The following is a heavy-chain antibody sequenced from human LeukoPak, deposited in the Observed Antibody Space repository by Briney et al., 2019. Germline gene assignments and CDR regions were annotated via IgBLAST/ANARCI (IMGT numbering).Heavy chain of an antibody. CDR1: GFPFSNYA. CDR2: ISYDGSTK. J-gene: IGHJ4*02. Sequence: PGGSLRLSCAASGFPFSNYAMHWVRQAPGKGLEWVAVISYDGSTKYYAASVKGRFTISRDNSKNTVYVQMNSLRAEDTAVYYWARATRLGIFDYWGQGTLVTVSS. V-gene: IGHV3-30*01. D-gene: IGHD7-27*01. CDR3: ARATRLGIFDY.